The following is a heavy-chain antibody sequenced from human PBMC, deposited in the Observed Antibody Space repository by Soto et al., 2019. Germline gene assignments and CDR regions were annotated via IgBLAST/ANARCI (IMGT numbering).Heavy chain of an antibody. Sequence: GGSLRLSCAASGFTFSSYSMNWVRQAPGKRLEWVSSISSSSSYIYYADSVKGRFTISRDNAKNSLYLQMNSLRAEDTAVYYCARDAPGGIVVVVAADAFDIWGQGTMVTVSS. V-gene: IGHV3-21*01. D-gene: IGHD2-15*01. J-gene: IGHJ3*02. CDR2: ISSSSSYI. CDR1: GFTFSSYS. CDR3: ARDAPGGIVVVVAADAFDI.